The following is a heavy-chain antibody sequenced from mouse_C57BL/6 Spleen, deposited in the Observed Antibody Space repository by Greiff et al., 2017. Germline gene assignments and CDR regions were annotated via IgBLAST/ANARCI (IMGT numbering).Heavy chain of an antibody. V-gene: IGHV1-69*01. CDR1: GYTFTSYW. Sequence: QVQLQQPGAELVMPGASVKLSCKASGYTFTSYWMHWVKQRPGQGLEWIGEIDPSDSYTNYNQKFKGKSTLTVDKSSSTAYMQLSSLTSEDSAVYYCARVGSDVWGTGTTVTVSS. D-gene: IGHD3-1*01. CDR3: ARVGSDV. J-gene: IGHJ1*03. CDR2: IDPSDSYT.